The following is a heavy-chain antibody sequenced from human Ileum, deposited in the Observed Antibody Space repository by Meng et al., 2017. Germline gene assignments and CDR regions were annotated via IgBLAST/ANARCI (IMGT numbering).Heavy chain of an antibody. CDR1: GYTFTSYD. CDR2: MNPNGGNT. D-gene: IGHD1-26*01. Sequence: QVRLVLSWSEVTRPGASEKLACKTSGYTFTSYDINWVRQATGQGLEWMGWMNPNGGNTGYAQKFQGRVTMTRNTSISTAYMELSSLRSEDTAVYYCARGQGSGSYYVWFDPWGQGTLVTVSS. CDR3: ARGQGSGSYYVWFDP. J-gene: IGHJ5*02. V-gene: IGHV1-8*01.